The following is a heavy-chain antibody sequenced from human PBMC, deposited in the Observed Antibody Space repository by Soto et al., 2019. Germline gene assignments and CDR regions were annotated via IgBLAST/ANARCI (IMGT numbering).Heavy chain of an antibody. CDR2: IRYDGSNK. J-gene: IGHJ4*02. CDR3: AKDSYDFQHAPYYFDN. D-gene: IGHD5-18*01. V-gene: IGHV3-30*18. Sequence: QVQLVESGGGVVQPGRSLRLSCAGSGFTFSRYGMHWVRQAPGKGLEWVAVIRYDGSNKYYADSVKGRFTISRDNSKNTLYLQMSSLRAEDTAVYHCAKDSYDFQHAPYYFDNWGQGTLVTVSS. CDR1: GFTFSRYG.